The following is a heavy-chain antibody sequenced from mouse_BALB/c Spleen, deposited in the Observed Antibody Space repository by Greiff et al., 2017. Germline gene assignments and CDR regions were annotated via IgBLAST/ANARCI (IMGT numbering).Heavy chain of an antibody. CDR1: GFSLTSYG. V-gene: IGHV2-2*02. J-gene: IGHJ4*01. CDR3: ARPLWGYAMDY. CDR2: IWSGGST. D-gene: IGHD1-1*02. Sequence: QVQLKESGPGLVQPSQSLSITCTVSGFSLTSYGVHWVRQSPGKGLEWLGVIWSGGSTDYNAAFISRLSISKDNSKSQVFFKMNSLQANDTAIYYCARPLWGYAMDYWGQGTSVTVSS.